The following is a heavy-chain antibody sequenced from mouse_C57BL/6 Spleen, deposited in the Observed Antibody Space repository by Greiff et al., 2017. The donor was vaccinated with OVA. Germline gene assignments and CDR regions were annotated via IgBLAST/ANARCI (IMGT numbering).Heavy chain of an antibody. J-gene: IGHJ3*01. D-gene: IGHD3-2*02. CDR2: ISSGSSTI. CDR1: GFTFSDYG. V-gene: IGHV5-17*01. CDR3: AKINSSGYRCWFAY. Sequence: EVKLVESGGGLVKPGGSLKLSCAASGFTFSDYGMHWVRQAPEKGLEWVAYISSGSSTIYYADTVKGRFTISRDNAKNTLFLQRTSLRSEDTAMYYCAKINSSGYRCWFAYWGQGTLVTVSA.